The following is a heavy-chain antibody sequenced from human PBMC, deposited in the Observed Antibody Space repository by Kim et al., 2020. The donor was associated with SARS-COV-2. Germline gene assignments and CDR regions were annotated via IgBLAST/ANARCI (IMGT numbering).Heavy chain of an antibody. CDR3: ARDPSLYYDSSGYFFD. Sequence: GGSLRLSCAASGFTFSSFEMNWVRQAPGKGLEWVSYISSDDRTTYYADSVKGRFTISRDNARNSLFLQMNSLRAEDTAIYFCARDPSLYYDSSGYFFD. CDR2: ISSDDRTT. D-gene: IGHD3-22*01. CDR1: GFTFSSFE. J-gene: IGHJ4*01. V-gene: IGHV3-48*03.